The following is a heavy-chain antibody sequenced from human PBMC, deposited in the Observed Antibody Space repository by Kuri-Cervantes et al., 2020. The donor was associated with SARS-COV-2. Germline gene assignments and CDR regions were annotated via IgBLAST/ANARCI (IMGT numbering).Heavy chain of an antibody. CDR1: GYNFTSYG. J-gene: IGHJ4*02. D-gene: IGHD1/OR15-1a*01. V-gene: IGHV1-2*02. Sequence: ASVKVSCKASGYNFTSYGISWVRQAPGQGLEWMGWINPNSGGTNYAQKFQGRVTMTRDTSISTAYMELSRLRADDTAVYYCASSCITGTLTGFDYWGQGTLVTVSS. CDR3: ASSCITGTLTGFDY. CDR2: INPNSGGT.